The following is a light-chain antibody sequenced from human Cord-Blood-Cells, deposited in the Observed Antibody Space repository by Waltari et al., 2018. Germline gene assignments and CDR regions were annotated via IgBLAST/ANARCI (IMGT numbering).Light chain of an antibody. CDR3: QVWDSSSDHWV. CDR2: YDS. CDR1: NIGSQS. Sequence: SYVLTQPPSVSVAPGKTARITCGGNNIGSQSVHWYQQKPGQAPVPVIYYDSDRPSGIPERFSGSNSGNTATLTISRVEAGDEADYYCQVWDSSSDHWVFGGGTKLTVL. V-gene: IGLV3-21*04. J-gene: IGLJ3*02.